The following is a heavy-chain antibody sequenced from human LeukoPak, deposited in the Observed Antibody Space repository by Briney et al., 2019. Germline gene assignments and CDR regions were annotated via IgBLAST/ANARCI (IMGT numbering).Heavy chain of an antibody. CDR2: MYYSGTI. V-gene: IGHV4-59*01. J-gene: IGHJ4*02. Sequence: SETLSLTCTVSGGSISSYYWSWIRQPPGKGLEWIGYMYYSGTINYNPSLKRRVTISVDTSKNQFSLKLSSVTAADTAMYYCARAWATDYFDYWGQGTLVTVPS. CDR1: GGSISSYY. CDR3: ARAWATDYFDY.